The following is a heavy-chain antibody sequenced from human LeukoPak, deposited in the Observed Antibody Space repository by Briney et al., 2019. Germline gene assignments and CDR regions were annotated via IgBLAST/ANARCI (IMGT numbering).Heavy chain of an antibody. Sequence: PGGSLRLSCRASGFIFDDYGMHWVRQAPGKGPEWVSGINWSGSSIGYADSVKGRFTISRDNAKNALYLQMNDLRLEDAALYYCAKDRVSGATVMDVWGLGTTVAVSS. J-gene: IGHJ6*02. CDR2: INWSGSSI. CDR1: GFIFDDYG. D-gene: IGHD6-25*01. V-gene: IGHV3-9*01. CDR3: AKDRVSGATVMDV.